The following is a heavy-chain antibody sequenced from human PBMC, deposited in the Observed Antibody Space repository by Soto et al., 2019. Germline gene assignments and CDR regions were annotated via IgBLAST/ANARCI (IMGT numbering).Heavy chain of an antibody. J-gene: IGHJ6*02. CDR3: ARDLTDIVVVPADYYYYYGMDV. CDR2: IIPIFGTA. Sequence: WASVKVSCKASGGTFSSYAISWVRQAPGQGLEWMGGIIPIFGTANYAQKFQGRVTITADKSTSTAYMELSSLRSEDTAVYYCARDLTDIVVVPADYYYYYGMDVWGQGTTVTVSS. CDR1: GGTFSSYA. D-gene: IGHD2-2*01. V-gene: IGHV1-69*06.